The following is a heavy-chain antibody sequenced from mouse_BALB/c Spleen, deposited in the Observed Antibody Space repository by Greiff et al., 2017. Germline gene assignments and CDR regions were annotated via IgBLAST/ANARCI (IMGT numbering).Heavy chain of an antibody. CDR1: GYSITSGYY. J-gene: IGHJ4*01. CDR3: ARADYDYDGDAMDD. Sequence: EVKLMESGPGLVKPSQSLSLTCSVTGYSITSGYYWNWIRQFPGNKLEWMGYISYDGSNNYNPSLKNRISITRDTSKNQFFLKLNSVTTEDTATYYCARADYDYDGDAMDDWGQGTSVTVSS. D-gene: IGHD2-4*01. V-gene: IGHV3-6*02. CDR2: ISYDGSN.